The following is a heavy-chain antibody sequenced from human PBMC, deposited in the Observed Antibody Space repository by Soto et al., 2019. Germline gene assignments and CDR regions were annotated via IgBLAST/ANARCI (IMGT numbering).Heavy chain of an antibody. J-gene: IGHJ6*02. Sequence: GGSLRLSCAASGFTFSSYEMNWVRQAPGKGLEWVSYISSSGSTIYYADSVKGRFTISRDNAKNSLYLQMNSLRAEDTAVYYCARDPVWYYGSWSYVGGIYYYYGMDVWGQGTTVTVSS. CDR2: ISSSGSTI. CDR3: ARDPVWYYGSWSYVGGIYYYYGMDV. CDR1: GFTFSSYE. D-gene: IGHD3-10*01. V-gene: IGHV3-48*03.